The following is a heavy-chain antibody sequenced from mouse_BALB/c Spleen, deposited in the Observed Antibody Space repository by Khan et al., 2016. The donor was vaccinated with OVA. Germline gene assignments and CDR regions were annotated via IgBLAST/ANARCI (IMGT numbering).Heavy chain of an antibody. V-gene: IGHV1-81*01. CDR3: ARGDGYYVYFDN. CDR2: IYPGSDNA. Sequence: VELVESGPELVKPGASVKMSCKASGYTFTYYVITWVKQRTGQGLEWIGEIYPGSDNAYYNESFKGKATLTADKSSNTTHMQVSSLTAEDSAVYFWARGDGYYVYFDNWGQGTTLTVSS. CDR1: GYTFTYYV. D-gene: IGHD2-3*01. J-gene: IGHJ2*01.